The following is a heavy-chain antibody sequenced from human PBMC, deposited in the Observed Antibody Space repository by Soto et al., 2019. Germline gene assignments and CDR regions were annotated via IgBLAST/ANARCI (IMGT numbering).Heavy chain of an antibody. CDR3: AKAPINTAMAPYYFDY. V-gene: IGHV3-23*01. Sequence: SLRLSCAASGFTFSSYAMSWVRQAPGKGLEWVSAISGSGGSTYYADSVKGRFTISRDNSKNTLYLQMNSLRAEDTAVYYCAKAPINTAMAPYYFDYWGQGTLVTVSS. J-gene: IGHJ4*02. CDR1: GFTFSSYA. D-gene: IGHD5-18*01. CDR2: ISGSGGST.